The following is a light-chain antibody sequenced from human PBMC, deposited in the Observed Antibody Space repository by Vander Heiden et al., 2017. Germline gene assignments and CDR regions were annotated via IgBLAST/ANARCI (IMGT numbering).Light chain of an antibody. J-gene: IGLJ3*02. CDR3: WLYRGSYWV. CDR2: STN. CDR1: SGSISTSYY. V-gene: IGLV8-61*01. Sequence: QPVVTQEPSFSVSPGGTVTLTCGLSSGSISTSYYPSWYQQTPGQARRTVIYSTNTRAAGVPDRFSGSIRGNKAALTITGAQAEDESVYYCWLYRGSYWVFGGGTRLTVL.